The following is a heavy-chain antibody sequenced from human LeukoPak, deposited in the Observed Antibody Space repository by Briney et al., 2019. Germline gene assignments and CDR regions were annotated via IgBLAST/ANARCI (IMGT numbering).Heavy chain of an antibody. V-gene: IGHV4-39*01. Sequence: SETLSLTCIVSGGSISDSNYYWGWIRQPPGRGLEWIGSIFYDGSSDYNPSLKSRVTISVDTSKNKFSLKVNSVTAADTAVYFCARYYGSGRDGDYWGQGTLVTVSS. J-gene: IGHJ4*02. CDR3: ARYYGSGRDGDY. CDR1: GGSISDSNYY. D-gene: IGHD3-10*01. CDR2: IFYDGSS.